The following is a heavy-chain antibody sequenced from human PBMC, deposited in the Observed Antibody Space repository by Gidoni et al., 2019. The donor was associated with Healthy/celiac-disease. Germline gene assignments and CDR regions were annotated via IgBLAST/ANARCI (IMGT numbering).Heavy chain of an antibody. J-gene: IGHJ6*03. CDR3: ARVAAAGYCYYYYMDV. Sequence: QVQLLQSGAEVTKPEASVKVSCKASGATFTDYNLHWVRQAPGQGIEWMGGINPNSGGTNYAQKFEGRGTITRDTSISTAYMELSRLRSDDPAVYYCARVAAAGYCYYYYMDVWGKGTTVTVSS. CDR2: INPNSGGT. D-gene: IGHD6-13*01. CDR1: GATFTDYN. V-gene: IGHV1-2*02.